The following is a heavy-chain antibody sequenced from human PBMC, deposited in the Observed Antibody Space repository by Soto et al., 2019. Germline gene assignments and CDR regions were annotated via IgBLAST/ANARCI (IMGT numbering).Heavy chain of an antibody. CDR3: AKGDTTMITDYYAMDV. J-gene: IGHJ6*02. V-gene: IGHV3-23*01. CDR2: ISGSGGSE. D-gene: IGHD5-18*01. CDR1: GSTFSTYS. Sequence: GGSLRLSCAAAGSTFSTYSMNWVRQAPGKGLEWVSAISGSGGSEFYADSVKGRFTISRDNSKNALYLQMKSLRAEDTALYYCAKGDTTMITDYYAMDVWGQGTTVTVSS.